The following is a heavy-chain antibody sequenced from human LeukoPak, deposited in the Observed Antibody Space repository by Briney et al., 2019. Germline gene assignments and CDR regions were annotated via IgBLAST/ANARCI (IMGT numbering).Heavy chain of an antibody. CDR3: ARDSSGLYYYYGMDV. Sequence: SVKVSCKASGGTFSSYAISWVRQAPGQGPEWMGRIIPILGIANYAQKFQGRVTITADKSTSTAYMELSSLRSEDTAVYYCARDSSGLYYYYGMDVWGQGTTVTVSS. CDR2: IIPILGIA. D-gene: IGHD3-22*01. V-gene: IGHV1-69*04. CDR1: GGTFSSYA. J-gene: IGHJ6*02.